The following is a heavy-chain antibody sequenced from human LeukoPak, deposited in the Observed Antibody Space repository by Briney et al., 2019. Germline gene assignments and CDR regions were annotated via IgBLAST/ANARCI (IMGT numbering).Heavy chain of an antibody. D-gene: IGHD5-18*01. V-gene: IGHV1-3*01. CDR2: ISAGSGNT. J-gene: IGHJ4*02. CDR1: GYTFTNFA. Sequence: ASVKVSCEASGYTFTNFATHWVRQAPGQRLEWMGWISAGSGNTKYSQKLQGRVTITRDTSASTAYMELYSLRSEDTAVYYCARDYGYSLLFYWGQGTLVTVSS. CDR3: ARDYGYSLLFY.